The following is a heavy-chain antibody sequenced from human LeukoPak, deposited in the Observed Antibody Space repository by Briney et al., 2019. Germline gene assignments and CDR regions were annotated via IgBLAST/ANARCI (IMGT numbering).Heavy chain of an antibody. CDR2: IYYSGST. Sequence: PSETLSLTCTVSGGSISSSSYYWGWIRQPPGKGLEWIGSIYYSGSTYYNPSLKSRVTISVDTSKNQFSLKLSSVTAADTAVYYCARGFHYYDSRSGYYYYMDVWGKGTTVTVSS. CDR1: GGSISSSSYY. D-gene: IGHD3-22*01. V-gene: IGHV4-39*07. J-gene: IGHJ6*03. CDR3: ARGFHYYDSRSGYYYYMDV.